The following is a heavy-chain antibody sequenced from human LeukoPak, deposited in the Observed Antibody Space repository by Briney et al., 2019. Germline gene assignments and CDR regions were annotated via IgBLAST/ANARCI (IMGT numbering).Heavy chain of an antibody. V-gene: IGHV3-13*03. CDR2: IGAAAGDT. D-gene: IGHD3-9*01. CDR3: LTGYNHAVDWFDP. CDR1: GFTFSSCD. J-gene: IGHJ5*02. Sequence: GGSLRLSCAACGFTFSSCDRHWVRQATGKGLEWVSGIGAAAGDTYYPGSVKGQFTISREDAKNSLYLQVNSLRAGDTAVYYCLTGYNHAVDWFDPWGQGTLVTVSS.